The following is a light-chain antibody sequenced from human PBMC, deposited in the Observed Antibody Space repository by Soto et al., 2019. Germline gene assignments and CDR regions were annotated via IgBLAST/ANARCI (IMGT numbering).Light chain of an antibody. CDR1: SSDVGGYNY. CDR3: CSYTSSTTDV. J-gene: IGLJ1*01. V-gene: IGLV2-14*01. Sequence: QSALTQPASVSGSPGQSITISCTGTSSDVGGYNYVSWYQQHPGKAPKLMIYEVSNRPSGLSNRFSGSKSGNTASLTISGLQAEDEADYYCCSYTSSTTDVFGTGTKVTVL. CDR2: EVS.